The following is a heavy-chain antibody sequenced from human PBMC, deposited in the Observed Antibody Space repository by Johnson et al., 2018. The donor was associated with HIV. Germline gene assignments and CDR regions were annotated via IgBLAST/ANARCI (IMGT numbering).Heavy chain of an antibody. J-gene: IGHJ3*02. CDR2: INWHGGST. CDR1: GFTFYNYA. CDR3: ARARWYLGGGSCCAFDI. V-gene: IGHV3-20*04. Sequence: VQLVESGGGVVRPGGSLRLSCAASGFTFYNYAMSWVRQTPGKGLEWVSGINWHGGSTGYADSVKGRFTISRDNTKNSVYLQMNSLRAEDTAVYYCARARWYLGGGSCCAFDIWGQGTMVTVSS. D-gene: IGHD2-15*01.